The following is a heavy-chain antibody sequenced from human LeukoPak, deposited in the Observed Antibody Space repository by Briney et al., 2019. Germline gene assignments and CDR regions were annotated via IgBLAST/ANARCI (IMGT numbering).Heavy chain of an antibody. D-gene: IGHD5-24*01. Sequence: GGSLRLSCAVSGFTFSTHSMGWVRQAPGKGLECVATIGLDGAQKDFVDSVKGRFTLSRDNAKNSLFLEMNRLRVEDTALYYCARWRGLQSEFDCWGQGTLVTVSS. CDR2: IGLDGAQK. V-gene: IGHV3-7*01. CDR3: ARWRGLQSEFDC. CDR1: GFTFSTHS. J-gene: IGHJ4*02.